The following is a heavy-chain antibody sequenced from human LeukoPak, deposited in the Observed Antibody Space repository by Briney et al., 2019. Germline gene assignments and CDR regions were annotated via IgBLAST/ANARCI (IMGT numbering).Heavy chain of an antibody. D-gene: IGHD1-7*01. Sequence: GGSLRLSCAASGFTFSSYGMHWVRQAPGKGLEWVAVISYDGSNKYYADSVKGRFTISRDNSKNTLYLQMNSLSAEDTAVYYCAKDRRTGTTNYYYYGMDVWGQGTTVTVSS. CDR1: GFTFSSYG. CDR2: ISYDGSNK. CDR3: AKDRRTGTTNYYYYGMDV. J-gene: IGHJ6*02. V-gene: IGHV3-30*18.